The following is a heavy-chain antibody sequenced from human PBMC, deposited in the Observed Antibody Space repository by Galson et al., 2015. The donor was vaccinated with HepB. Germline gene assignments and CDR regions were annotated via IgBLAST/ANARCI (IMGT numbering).Heavy chain of an antibody. V-gene: IGHV4-39*07. CDR2: IYDSGST. CDR3: AMCLWFGESIGAFDI. CDR1: GGSISSSSYY. J-gene: IGHJ3*02. D-gene: IGHD3-10*01. Sequence: ETLSLTCTVSGGSISSSSYYWGWIRQPPGKGLEWIGSIYDSGSTYYNPSPKSRVTISVDTSKNPFSLKLSCVSAADTAVYYCAMCLWFGESIGAFDIWGQGTMVTVSS.